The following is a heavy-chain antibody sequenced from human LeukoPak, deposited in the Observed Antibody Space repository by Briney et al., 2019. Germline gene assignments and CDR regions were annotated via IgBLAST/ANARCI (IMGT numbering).Heavy chain of an antibody. CDR1: GYTFTTYY. CDR2: INPNGGST. D-gene: IGHD3-3*01. V-gene: IGHV1-46*01. CDR3: TRDKSGSYSDY. Sequence: GASVNVSCKASGYTFTTYYIHWVRQAPGQGLEWVRIINPNGGSTNYAQKLQGRVTMTRDTSTSTVYRELSSLGSEDTAVYYCTRDKSGSYSDYWGQGTLVTVSS. J-gene: IGHJ4*02.